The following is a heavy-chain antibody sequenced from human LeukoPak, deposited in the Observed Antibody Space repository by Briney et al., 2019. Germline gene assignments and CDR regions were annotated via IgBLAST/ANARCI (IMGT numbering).Heavy chain of an antibody. CDR3: ARATYSGSHKVGY. J-gene: IGHJ4*02. CDR1: GGSFSGYY. Sequence: PETLSLTCAVYGGSFSGYYWSWIRQPPEKGLEWIGEINHSGSTNYNPSLKSRVTISVDTSKNQFSLKLSSVTAADTAVYYCARATYSGSHKVGYWGQGTLVTVSS. V-gene: IGHV4-34*01. CDR2: INHSGST. D-gene: IGHD1-26*01.